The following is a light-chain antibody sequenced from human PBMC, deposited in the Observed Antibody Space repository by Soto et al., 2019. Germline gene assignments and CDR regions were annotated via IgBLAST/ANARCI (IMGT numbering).Light chain of an antibody. V-gene: IGKV3-15*01. CDR1: QSVSSN. J-gene: IGKJ5*01. CDR3: QHYAHNSPIA. Sequence: EIVMTQSPATLSVSPGERATLSCRASQSVSSNLAWYQQKPGQAPRLLIYGASTRATGIPDRFSGSGSGTDFTLTISRLEPEDFALYYCQHYAHNSPIAFGQGTRLE. CDR2: GAS.